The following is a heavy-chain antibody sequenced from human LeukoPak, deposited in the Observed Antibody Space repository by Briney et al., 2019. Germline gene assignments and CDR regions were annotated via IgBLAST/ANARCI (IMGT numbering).Heavy chain of an antibody. Sequence: TGGSLRLSCAASGFTLSSYWMHWVRQVPGKGLVWVSRIKSDGSDTRYADSVKGRFTISRDNAKNTLYLQMNSLRAEDTAVYYCARAYCGGDCLKEYYYGMDVWGQGTTVTVSS. V-gene: IGHV3-74*01. D-gene: IGHD2-21*02. CDR1: GFTLSSYW. CDR2: IKSDGSDT. CDR3: ARAYCGGDCLKEYYYGMDV. J-gene: IGHJ6*02.